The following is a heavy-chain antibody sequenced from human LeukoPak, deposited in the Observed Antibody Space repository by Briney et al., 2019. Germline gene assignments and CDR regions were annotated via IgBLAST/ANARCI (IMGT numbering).Heavy chain of an antibody. CDR3: ARALSGIAARTTETDY. D-gene: IGHD6-6*01. CDR1: GFTFSSYS. Sequence: TGGSLRLSCAASGFTFSSYSMTWVRQAPGKGLEWVSMINSNGKYIYYADSAKGRFTISRDNAKNSLYLQMNSLRAEDTAVYYCARALSGIAARTTETDYWGQGSLVTVSS. CDR2: INSNGKYI. V-gene: IGHV3-21*01. J-gene: IGHJ4*02.